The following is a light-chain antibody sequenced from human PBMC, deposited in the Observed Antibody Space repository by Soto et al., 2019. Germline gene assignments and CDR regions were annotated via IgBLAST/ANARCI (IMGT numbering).Light chain of an antibody. Sequence: EIELTQSPATLSLSPGERATLSCRASQSVSSYLAWYQQKPGQAPRLLIYDASNRATGIPARFTGSGSGTEFTLTISSLQSEDFAVYYCQQYNNWPPITFGQGTRLEIK. CDR2: DAS. CDR3: QQYNNWPPIT. V-gene: IGKV3-15*01. J-gene: IGKJ5*01. CDR1: QSVSSY.